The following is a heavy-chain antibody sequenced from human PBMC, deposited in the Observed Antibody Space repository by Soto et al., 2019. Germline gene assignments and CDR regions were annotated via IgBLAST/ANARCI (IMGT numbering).Heavy chain of an antibody. D-gene: IGHD1-20*01. CDR2: IYYSGST. Sequence: SETLSLTCTVSGGSISSGGYYWSWIRQHPGKGLEWIGYIYYSGSTYYNPSLKSRVTISVDTSKNQFSLKLSSVTAADTAVYYCTTDSYSGITIVRFDYWGHGTLVTVSS. J-gene: IGHJ4*01. V-gene: IGHV4-31*03. CDR1: GGSISSGGYY. CDR3: TTDSYSGITIVRFDY.